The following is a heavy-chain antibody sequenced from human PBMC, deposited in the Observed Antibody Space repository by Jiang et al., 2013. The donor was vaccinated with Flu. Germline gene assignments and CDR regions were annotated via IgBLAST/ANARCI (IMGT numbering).Heavy chain of an antibody. CDR3: ARMALSYGSGSSPDAFDI. CDR2: IFSNDEK. J-gene: IGHJ3*02. D-gene: IGHD3-10*01. V-gene: IGHV2-26*01. Sequence: TQTLTLTCTVSGFSLSNARMGVSWIRQPPGKALEWLAHIFSNDEKSYSTSLKSRLTISKDTSKSQVVLTMTNMDPVDTATYYCARMALSYGSGSSPDAFDIWGQGTMVTVSS. CDR1: GFSLSNARMG.